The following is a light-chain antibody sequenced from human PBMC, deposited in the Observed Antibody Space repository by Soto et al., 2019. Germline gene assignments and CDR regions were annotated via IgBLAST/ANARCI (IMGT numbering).Light chain of an antibody. V-gene: IGKV2-30*02. CDR3: MQGTHWPIT. CDR1: QSLLHSDGIAY. Sequence: DIVMTQTPLSLAVTPGQPASISCKSSQSLLHSDGIAYFSWFQQRPGRSPRRLIYKVSNRDSGVPARLSGSGSGTDFALKISRVEAEDVGVYYCMQGTHWPITFGQGTRLEIK. CDR2: KVS. J-gene: IGKJ5*01.